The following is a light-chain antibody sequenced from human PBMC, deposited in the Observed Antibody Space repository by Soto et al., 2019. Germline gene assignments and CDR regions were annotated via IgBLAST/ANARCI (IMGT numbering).Light chain of an antibody. CDR1: SSDVGGYNY. V-gene: IGLV2-14*01. J-gene: IGLJ1*01. CDR3: SSYTSSSTLV. CDR2: EVS. Sequence: QSALTQPASVSGSPGQSITISCTGTSSDVGGYNYVSWYQQHPGKAPKLMIYEVSNRPSGVSNRFSGSKSGNTASLTISGIQAEDEADYYCSSYTSSSTLVFGSGTKVIVL.